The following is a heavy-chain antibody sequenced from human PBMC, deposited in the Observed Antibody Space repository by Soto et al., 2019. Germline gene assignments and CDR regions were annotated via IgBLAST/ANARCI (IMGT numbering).Heavy chain of an antibody. Sequence: PSETLSLTCTVSGGSISSGDYYWSWIRQPPGKGLEWIGYIYYSGSTYYNPSLSSRVTISVDTSKNQFSLKLSSVPAADTDVYYCARVLWEYGSGSYIGYLDYWGQGTLVTVSS. CDR1: GGSISSGDYY. V-gene: IGHV4-30-4*01. D-gene: IGHD3-10*01. CDR2: IYYSGST. J-gene: IGHJ4*02. CDR3: ARVLWEYGSGSYIGYLDY.